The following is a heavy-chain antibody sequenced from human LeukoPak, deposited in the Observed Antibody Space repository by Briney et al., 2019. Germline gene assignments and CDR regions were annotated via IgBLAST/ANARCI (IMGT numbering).Heavy chain of an antibody. D-gene: IGHD2-15*01. Sequence: GGSLGLSCAASGFTFSNYAFHWVRQAPGKGLEWVAVISSDGSNQYYADSVKGRFTISRDNSKNTLYLQMNSLRAEDTAVYYCARENYCSGGSCFNFDYWGQGTLVTVSS. CDR1: GFTFSNYA. CDR3: ARENYCSGGSCFNFDY. CDR2: ISSDGSNQ. J-gene: IGHJ4*02. V-gene: IGHV3-30-3*01.